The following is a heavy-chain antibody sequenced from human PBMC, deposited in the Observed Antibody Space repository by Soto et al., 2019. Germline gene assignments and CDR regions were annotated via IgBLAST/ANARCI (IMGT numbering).Heavy chain of an antibody. CDR2: IHHSGNS. CDR3: ARGESQQQRDY. Sequence: QVQLHESGPGLVKPSGTLTIISAVSGDSIRSDKWWSLVRQPPGKWLEWIGKIHHSGNSNHNPSLKSRVIISVDKSETQCSLNLRSVTEADTAVYYCARGESQQQRDYWGQRTMVTVYS. D-gene: IGHD6-25*01. V-gene: IGHV4-4*02. CDR1: GDSIRSDKW. J-gene: IGHJ4*02.